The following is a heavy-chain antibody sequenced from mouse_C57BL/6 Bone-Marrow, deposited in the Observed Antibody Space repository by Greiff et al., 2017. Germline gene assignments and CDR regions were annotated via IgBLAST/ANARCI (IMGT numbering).Heavy chain of an antibody. CDR2: ISNGGGST. CDR1: GFTFSDYY. Sequence: EVMLVESGGGLVQPGGSLKLSCAASGFTFSDYYMYWVRQTPEKRLEWVAYISNGGGSTYYPDTLKGRVTISSDNAKNTLYLQMSRLKSEDTAMYYCARHDYYFDYWGQGTTLTVSS. V-gene: IGHV5-12*01. CDR3: ARHDYYFDY. J-gene: IGHJ2*01.